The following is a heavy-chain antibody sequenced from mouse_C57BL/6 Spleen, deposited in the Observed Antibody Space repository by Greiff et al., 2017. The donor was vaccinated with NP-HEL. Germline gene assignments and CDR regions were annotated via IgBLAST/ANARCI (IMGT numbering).Heavy chain of an antibody. D-gene: IGHD4-1*01. CDR2: IDPSDGYT. Sequence: VQLQQPGAELVMPGASVKLSCKASGYTFTSYWMHWVKQRPGQGLEWIGEIDPSDGYTNYNEKFKGKSTLTVDKSSSTAYMQLSSLTSEDAAVYYCARDLGRGFAYWGQGTLVTVSA. J-gene: IGHJ3*01. V-gene: IGHV1-69*01. CDR1: GYTFTSYW. CDR3: ARDLGRGFAY.